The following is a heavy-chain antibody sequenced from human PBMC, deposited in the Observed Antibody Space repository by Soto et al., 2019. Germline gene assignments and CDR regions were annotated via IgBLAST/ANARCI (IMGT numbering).Heavy chain of an antibody. CDR1: GGSFSGYY. J-gene: IGHJ6*02. CDR2: INHSGST. Sequence: SETLSLTCAVYGGSFSGYYWSWIRQPPGKGLEWIGEINHSGSTNYNPSLKSRVTISVDTSKNQFSLKLSSVTAADTAVYYCASVTRTCISTSCYRYYYGMDVWGQGTTVTVSS. CDR3: ASVTRTCISTSCYRYYYGMDV. V-gene: IGHV4-34*01. D-gene: IGHD2-2*02.